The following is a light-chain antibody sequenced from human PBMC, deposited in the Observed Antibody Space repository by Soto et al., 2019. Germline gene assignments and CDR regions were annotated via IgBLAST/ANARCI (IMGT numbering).Light chain of an antibody. Sequence: QSVLTQPASVSGSPGQSITISCTGTSSDFGGYNYLAWYQHHPGKAPKLMIYEVSNRPSGVSNRFSGSKSGNTASLTISGLQAEDEAEYYCSSYTSSNTWVFGGGTKLTVL. V-gene: IGLV2-14*01. CDR1: SSDFGGYNY. CDR2: EVS. J-gene: IGLJ3*02. CDR3: SSYTSSNTWV.